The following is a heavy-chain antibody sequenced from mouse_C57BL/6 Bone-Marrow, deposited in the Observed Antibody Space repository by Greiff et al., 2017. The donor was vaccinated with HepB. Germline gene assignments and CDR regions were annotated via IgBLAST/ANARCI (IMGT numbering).Heavy chain of an antibody. V-gene: IGHV2-2*02. CDR3: YRNRDYYGSSIPIA. Sequence: QVQLQQSGPGLVQPSQCLSITCTASGFSFTSYGVHWVRQSPGKGLEWLGVIWSGGSTDYNAAFISRLSISKDNSKSQVFFKMNSLQANDTAIYYCYRNRDYYGSSIPIAWGQGTLVTVSA. CDR1: GFSFTSYG. J-gene: IGHJ3*01. D-gene: IGHD1-1*01. CDR2: IWSGGST.